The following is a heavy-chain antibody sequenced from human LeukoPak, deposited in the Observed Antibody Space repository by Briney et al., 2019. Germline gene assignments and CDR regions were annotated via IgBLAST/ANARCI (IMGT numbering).Heavy chain of an antibody. CDR3: ARTVDCSSTSCYELGYYYYYGMDV. V-gene: IGHV4-31*03. CDR1: GGSISSGVYY. D-gene: IGHD2-2*01. Sequence: SETLSLTCTVSGGSISSGVYYWSWIPQHPGKGLEWIGYIYYSGSTYYNPSLKSRVTISVDTSKNQFSLKLSSVTAADTAVYYCARTVDCSSTSCYELGYYYYYGMDVWGQGTTVTVS. CDR2: IYYSGST. J-gene: IGHJ6*02.